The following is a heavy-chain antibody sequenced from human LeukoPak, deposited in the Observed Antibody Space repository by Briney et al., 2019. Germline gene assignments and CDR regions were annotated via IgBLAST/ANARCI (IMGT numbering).Heavy chain of an antibody. CDR3: ARAPRGTPTYYDFWSGYSNWFDP. V-gene: IGHV1-2*02. CDR2: INPNSGGT. J-gene: IGHJ5*02. D-gene: IGHD3-3*01. CDR1: GYTFTGYY. Sequence: ASVKVSCKASGYTFTGYYMHWVRQAPGQGLEWMGWINPNSGGTNYAQKFQGRVTMTRDTSTSTAYMELRSLRSDDTAVYYCARAPRGTPTYYDFWSGYSNWFDPWGQGTLVTVSS.